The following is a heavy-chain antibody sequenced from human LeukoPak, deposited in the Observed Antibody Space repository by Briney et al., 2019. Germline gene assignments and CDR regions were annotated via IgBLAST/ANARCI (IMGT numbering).Heavy chain of an antibody. J-gene: IGHJ4*02. CDR3: ARAPPSRYSSSWYFDY. Sequence: GGSLRLSCAASGFTVSSNYMSWVRQAPGKGLGWVSVIYSGGSTYYADSVRGRFTLSRDNSKNTLYLQMNSLRAEDTAVYYCARAPPSRYSSSWYFDYWGQGTLVTVSS. D-gene: IGHD6-13*01. V-gene: IGHV3-66*01. CDR2: IYSGGST. CDR1: GFTVSSNY.